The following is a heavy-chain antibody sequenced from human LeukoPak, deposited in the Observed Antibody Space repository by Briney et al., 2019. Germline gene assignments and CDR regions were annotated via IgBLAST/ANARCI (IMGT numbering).Heavy chain of an antibody. CDR2: INSDGSST. V-gene: IGHV3-74*01. CDR1: GFTFSSYW. D-gene: IGHD1-7*01. J-gene: IGHJ5*02. Sequence: PGGSLRLSCAASGFTFSSYWMHWVRQAPGKGLVLVSRINSDGSSTSYADSVKGRFTISRDNAKNTLYLQMNSLRAEDTAVYYCARDHRSNWNYRNWFDPWGQGTLVTVSS. CDR3: ARDHRSNWNYRNWFDP.